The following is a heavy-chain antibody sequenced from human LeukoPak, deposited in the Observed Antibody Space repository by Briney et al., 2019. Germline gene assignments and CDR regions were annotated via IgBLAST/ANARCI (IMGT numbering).Heavy chain of an antibody. CDR3: ANYATPEQWLVPRFTYYYMDV. J-gene: IGHJ6*03. D-gene: IGHD6-19*01. CDR1: GYTFTGYY. Sequence: GASVKVSCKASGYTFTGYYMHWVRQAPGQGLEWMGWINPNSGGTNYAQKFQGRVTMTRDTSISTAYMELSRLRSDDTAVYYCANYATPEQWLVPRFTYYYMDVWGKGTTVTVSS. CDR2: INPNSGGT. V-gene: IGHV1-2*02.